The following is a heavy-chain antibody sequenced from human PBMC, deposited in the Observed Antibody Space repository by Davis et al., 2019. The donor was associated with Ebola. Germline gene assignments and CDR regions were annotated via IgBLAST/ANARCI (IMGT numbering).Heavy chain of an antibody. Sequence: GESLKISCAASGFTFSSYAMHWVRQAPGKGLEWVAVISYDGSNKYYADSVKGRFTISRDNSKNTLYLQMNSLRAEDTAVYYCARHYSPVDTAMVTGLYYYYYGMDVWGQGTTVTVSS. V-gene: IGHV3-30-3*01. CDR1: GFTFSSYA. CDR2: ISYDGSNK. D-gene: IGHD5-18*01. J-gene: IGHJ6*02. CDR3: ARHYSPVDTAMVTGLYYYYYGMDV.